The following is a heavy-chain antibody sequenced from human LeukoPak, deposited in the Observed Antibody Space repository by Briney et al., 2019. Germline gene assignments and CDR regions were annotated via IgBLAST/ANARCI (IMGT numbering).Heavy chain of an antibody. CDR1: GFTFDDYA. D-gene: IGHD3-10*01. Sequence: GRSLRLSCAASGFTFDDYAMHWVRQAPGKGLEWVSGISWNSGSIGYADSVKGRFTIFRDNAKNSLYLQMNSLRAEDTALYYCAKGLSMVRGVNNWFDPWGQGTLVTVSS. CDR2: ISWNSGSI. CDR3: AKGLSMVRGVNNWFDP. J-gene: IGHJ5*02. V-gene: IGHV3-9*01.